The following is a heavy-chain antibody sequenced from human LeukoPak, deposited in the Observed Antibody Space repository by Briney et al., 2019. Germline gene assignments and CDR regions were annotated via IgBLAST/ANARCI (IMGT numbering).Heavy chain of an antibody. Sequence: PSETLSLTCAVSGYPISSGYYWGWIRQPPGKGVEWIGTIYYSGSTYYNPSLKSRVTISVDTSKNQFSLKLSSVTAADTAVYYCARSNGDYNWFDPWGQGTLVTVSP. J-gene: IGHJ5*02. CDR2: IYYSGST. D-gene: IGHD4-17*01. CDR1: GYPISSGYY. CDR3: ARSNGDYNWFDP. V-gene: IGHV4-38-2*01.